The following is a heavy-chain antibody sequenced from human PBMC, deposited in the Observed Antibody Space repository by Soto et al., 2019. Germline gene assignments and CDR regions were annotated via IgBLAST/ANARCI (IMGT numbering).Heavy chain of an antibody. CDR1: GYTFTSYG. J-gene: IGHJ4*02. CDR2: ISAYNGNT. Sequence: QVQLVQSGAEVKKPGASVKVSCKASGYTFTSYGISWVRQAPGQGLEWMGWISAYNGNTNYAQKRQGRVTMTTDTQDPHNDPLELQGQTTRTTDPPTSTLHMELKRARSEDTAVYYCARDLRCSSTSCYWSNGVYWGQGPLVTVSS. CDR3: STLHMELKRARSEDTAVYYCARDLRCSSTSCYWSNGVY. V-gene: IGHV1-18*01. D-gene: IGHD3-10*01.